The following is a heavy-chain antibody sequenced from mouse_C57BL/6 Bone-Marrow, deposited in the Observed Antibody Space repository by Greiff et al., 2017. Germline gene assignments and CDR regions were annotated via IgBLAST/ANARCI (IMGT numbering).Heavy chain of an antibody. Sequence: DVKLQESGGGLVQPGGSLKLSCAASGFTFSDYGMAWVRQAPRKGPEWVAFISNLAYSIYYADTVTGRFTISRENAKNTLYLEMSSLRSEDTAMYYCARHRTGYYAMDYWGQGTSVTVSS. J-gene: IGHJ4*01. CDR2: ISNLAYSI. CDR1: GFTFSDYG. D-gene: IGHD4-1*01. CDR3: ARHRTGYYAMDY. V-gene: IGHV5-15*01.